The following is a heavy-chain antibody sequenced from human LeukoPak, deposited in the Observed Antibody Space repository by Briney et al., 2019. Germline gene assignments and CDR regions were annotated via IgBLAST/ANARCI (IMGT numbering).Heavy chain of an antibody. V-gene: IGHV1-2*02. Sequence: GASVKVSCKASGYTFTGYYMHWVRQAPGQGLEWMGWINPNSGGTNYAQKFQGRVTMTEDTSTDTAYMELSSLRSEDTAVYYCATDPRVGRPPSFDYWGQGTLVTVSS. CDR1: GYTFTGYY. CDR3: ATDPRVGRPPSFDY. J-gene: IGHJ4*02. CDR2: INPNSGGT. D-gene: IGHD3-10*01.